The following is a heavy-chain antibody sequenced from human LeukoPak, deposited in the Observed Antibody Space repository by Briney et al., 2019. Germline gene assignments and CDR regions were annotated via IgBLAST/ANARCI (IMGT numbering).Heavy chain of an antibody. D-gene: IGHD3-9*01. CDR2: INHSGST. J-gene: IGHJ4*02. Sequence: PSETLSLTCPVYGGSFSGYYWSWIRQPPGKGLEWIGEINHSGSTNYNPSLKSRVTISVDTSKNQFSLKLSSVTAADTAVYYCARGRYDILTGYSTYYFDYWGQGTPVTVSS. CDR1: GGSFSGYY. CDR3: ARGRYDILTGYSTYYFDY. V-gene: IGHV4-34*01.